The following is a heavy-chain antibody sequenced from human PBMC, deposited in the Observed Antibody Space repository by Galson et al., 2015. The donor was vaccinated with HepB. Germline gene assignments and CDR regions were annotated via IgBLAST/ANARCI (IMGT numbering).Heavy chain of an antibody. CDR2: IDPNDSYT. Sequence: QSGAEVKKPGESLKISCKGSGYSFTRYWISWVRQMPGKGLEWMGRIDPNDSYTNYSPSFQGHVTISADKSISTAYLQWSSLKASDTAMYYCARLAAAGTVYYYYMDVWGKGTTVTVSS. CDR1: GYSFTRYW. J-gene: IGHJ6*03. V-gene: IGHV5-10-1*01. CDR3: ARLAAAGTVYYYYMDV. D-gene: IGHD6-13*01.